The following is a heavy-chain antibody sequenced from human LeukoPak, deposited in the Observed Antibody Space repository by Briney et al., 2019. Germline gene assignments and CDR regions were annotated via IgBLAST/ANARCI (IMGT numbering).Heavy chain of an antibody. Sequence: SETLSLTSTVSGGSISSYYWSWIRQPPGKGLEWIGYIYYSGSTNYNPSLQSRVTISVDTSKTQVSLKLSSVTAADTAVYYCALTIAVAGLYYFDYWGQGTLVTVSS. D-gene: IGHD6-19*01. CDR2: IYYSGST. CDR3: ALTIAVAGLYYFDY. J-gene: IGHJ4*02. V-gene: IGHV4-59*01. CDR1: GGSISSYY.